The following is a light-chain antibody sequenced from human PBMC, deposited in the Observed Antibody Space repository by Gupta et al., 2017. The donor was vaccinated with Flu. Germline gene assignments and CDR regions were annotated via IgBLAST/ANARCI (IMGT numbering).Light chain of an antibody. CDR3: QQYYTTPLT. CDR1: QSVLYSSNNMNY. Sequence: DIVMTQSPDSLAVSLGEWATINCKSSQSVLYSSNNMNYLAWYQQKPGQAPKLLIYWASIRESGVPDRFSGSGSGAEFTLTISSLQAEDVAVYYCQQYYTTPLTFGGGTKVEIK. V-gene: IGKV4-1*01. J-gene: IGKJ4*01. CDR2: WAS.